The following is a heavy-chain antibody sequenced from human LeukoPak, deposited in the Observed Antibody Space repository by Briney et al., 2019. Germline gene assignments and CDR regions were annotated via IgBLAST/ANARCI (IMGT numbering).Heavy chain of an antibody. Sequence: PGGSLRLSCAASGLTFSNYNMNWVRQAPGKGLEWVSSISGSSSYIYYADSVKGRFTISRDNAKNSLYLQMSSLRAEDTAVYYCARDRLVGATRVGTFDIWGQGRMVTVSS. D-gene: IGHD1-26*01. J-gene: IGHJ3*02. CDR3: ARDRLVGATRVGTFDI. CDR2: ISGSSSYI. CDR1: GLTFSNYN. V-gene: IGHV3-21*01.